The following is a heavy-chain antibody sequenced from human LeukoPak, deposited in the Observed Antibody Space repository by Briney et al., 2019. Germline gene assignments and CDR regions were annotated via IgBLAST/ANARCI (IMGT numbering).Heavy chain of an antibody. D-gene: IGHD5-12*01. CDR1: GLTFSDYY. Sequence: GGSLRLSCPASGLTFSDYYMSWIRQAPGKGLEWVSGISPSGGITYYADSVKGRFTISRDDSKNTLYLQMKNLRAEDTAVYYCAKDGAWLRFDDWGQGILVTVSS. J-gene: IGHJ4*02. V-gene: IGHV3-23*01. CDR3: AKDGAWLRFDD. CDR2: ISPSGGIT.